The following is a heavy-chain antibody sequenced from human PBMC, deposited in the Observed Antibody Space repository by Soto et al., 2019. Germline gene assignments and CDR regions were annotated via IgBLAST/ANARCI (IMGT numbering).Heavy chain of an antibody. V-gene: IGHV1-18*01. Sequence: ASVKVSCKASGYTFTSYGISWVRQAPGQGLEWMGWISAYNGNTNYAQKLQDRVTMTTDTSTSTAYMELRSLRSDDTAVYYCARAGRGWFGELFQYYYYGMDVWGQGTTVTVSS. CDR3: ARAGRGWFGELFQYYYYGMDV. CDR1: GYTFTSYG. D-gene: IGHD3-10*01. J-gene: IGHJ6*02. CDR2: ISAYNGNT.